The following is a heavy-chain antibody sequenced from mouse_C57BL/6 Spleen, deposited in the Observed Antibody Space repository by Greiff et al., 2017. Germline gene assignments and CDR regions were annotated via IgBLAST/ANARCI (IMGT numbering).Heavy chain of an antibody. CDR3: ARYVGYQGYFDV. CDR2: IDPSDSET. Sequence: VQLQQPGAELVRPGSSVKLSCKASGYTFTSYWMHWVKQRPIQGLEWIGNIDPSDSETHYNQKFKDKATLTVDKSSSTAYMQLSSLTSEDSAVYYCARYVGYQGYFDVWGTGTTVTVSS. V-gene: IGHV1-52*01. J-gene: IGHJ1*03. D-gene: IGHD2-3*01. CDR1: GYTFTSYW.